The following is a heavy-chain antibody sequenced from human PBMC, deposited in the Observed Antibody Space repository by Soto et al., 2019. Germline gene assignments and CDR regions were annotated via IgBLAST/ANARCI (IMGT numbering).Heavy chain of an antibody. CDR1: GYTFTSYA. J-gene: IGHJ4*02. Sequence: VKVSCKASGYTFTSYAIHWVRQAPGERLEWMGWINTDTGDTEYSQKFQGRVTITRDTSASTAYMDLSSLTSEDMAFYYCARGWSSSWYPFDYWGQGTLVTVSS. CDR3: ARGWSSSWYPFDY. CDR2: INTDTGDT. V-gene: IGHV1-3*04. D-gene: IGHD6-13*01.